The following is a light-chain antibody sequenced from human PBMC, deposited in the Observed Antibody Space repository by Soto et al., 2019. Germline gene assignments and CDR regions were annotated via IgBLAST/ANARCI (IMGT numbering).Light chain of an antibody. CDR3: SSYPGSGTWV. CDR2: QVS. J-gene: IGLJ3*02. CDR1: SSDVGSYNR. Sequence: QSVLTQPPSVSGSPGQSVTISCTGTSSDVGSYNRVSWYQQHPGTAPKLMICQVSNRPSGVPDRFSGSKSGNTASLTISGLQAEDEADYYCSSYPGSGTWVFGGGTKLTVL. V-gene: IGLV2-18*02.